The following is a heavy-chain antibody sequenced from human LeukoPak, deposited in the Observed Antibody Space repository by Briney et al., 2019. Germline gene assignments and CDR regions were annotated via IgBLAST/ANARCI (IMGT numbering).Heavy chain of an antibody. V-gene: IGHV1-69*05. CDR3: ARGPLYYDDSGYPPKPLYYFDY. J-gene: IGHJ4*02. Sequence: SVKVSCKASGGTFSTYAVSWVRQAPGQGLEWMGGIIPIFGTAKYAQRFQGRVTITTDESSSTAYVELGSLRSEDTAVYYCARGPLYYDDSGYPPKPLYYFDYWGQGTLVTASS. CDR1: GGTFSTYA. D-gene: IGHD3-22*01. CDR2: IIPIFGTA.